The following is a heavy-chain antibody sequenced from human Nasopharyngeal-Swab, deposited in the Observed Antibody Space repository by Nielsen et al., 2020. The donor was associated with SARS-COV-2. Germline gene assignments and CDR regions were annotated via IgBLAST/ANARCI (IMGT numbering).Heavy chain of an antibody. CDR3: AKDRLIQGAILFDY. CDR1: GFTFSSYS. Sequence: GASLKISCAASGFTFSSYSMNWVRQAPGKGLEWVSSISSSSSYIYYADSVKGRFTISRDNSKNTLYLQMNSLRAEDTAVYYCAKDRLIQGAILFDYWGQGTLVTVSS. J-gene: IGHJ4*02. CDR2: ISSSSSYI. D-gene: IGHD1-26*01. V-gene: IGHV3-21*04.